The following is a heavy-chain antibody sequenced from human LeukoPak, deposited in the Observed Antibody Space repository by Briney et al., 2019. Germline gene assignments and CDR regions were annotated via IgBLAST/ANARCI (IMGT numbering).Heavy chain of an antibody. CDR1: GFTFSDYY. J-gene: IGHJ6*03. Sequence: GGSLRLSCAASGFTFSDYYMSWIRQAPGKGLEWVSYISSSGSTIYYADSVKGRFTISRDNAKNSLYLQMNSLRAEDAAVYYCARDQYYYGSSGHYYYYYYMDVWGKGTTVTVSS. V-gene: IGHV3-11*04. CDR3: ARDQYYYGSSGHYYYYYYMDV. D-gene: IGHD3-22*01. CDR2: ISSSGSTI.